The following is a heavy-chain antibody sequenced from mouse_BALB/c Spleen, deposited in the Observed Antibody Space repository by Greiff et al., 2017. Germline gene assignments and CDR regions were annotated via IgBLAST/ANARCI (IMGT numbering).Heavy chain of an antibody. CDR1: GFTFSSYA. CDR3: ASNYGYAMDD. V-gene: IGHV5-9-4*01. CDR2: ISSGGSYT. J-gene: IGHJ4*01. D-gene: IGHD1-1*01. Sequence: EVMLVESGGGLVKPGGSLKLSCAASGFTFSSYAMSWVRQSPEKRLEWVAEISSGGSYTYYPDTVTGRFTISRDNAKNTLYLEMSSLRSEDTAMYYCASNYGYAMDDWGQGTSVTVAS.